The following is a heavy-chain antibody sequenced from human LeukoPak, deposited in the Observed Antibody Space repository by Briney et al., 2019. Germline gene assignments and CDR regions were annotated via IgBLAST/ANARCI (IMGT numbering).Heavy chain of an antibody. V-gene: IGHV4-61*05. D-gene: IGHD1-26*01. J-gene: IGHJ5*02. CDR2: IYYSGST. CDR1: GGSISSSSYY. Sequence: SETLSLTCSVSGGSISSSSYYWGWIRQPPGKGLEWIGYIYYSGSTNSNPSLNSRVTISVDTSKNQLFLKLSSVTAADTAVYYCARGGSYRFDLWGQGTLVTVSS. CDR3: ARGGSYRFDL.